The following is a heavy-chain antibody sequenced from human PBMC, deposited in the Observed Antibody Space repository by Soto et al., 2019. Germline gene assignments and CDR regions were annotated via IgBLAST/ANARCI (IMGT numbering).Heavy chain of an antibody. CDR3: AVKLPLSYYYGMDV. CDR1: GGSISSGGYY. CDR2: IHHSGST. J-gene: IGHJ6*02. V-gene: IGHV4-31*05. D-gene: IGHD3-10*01. Sequence: SETLSLTCNVPGGSISSGGYYWTWIRQHPGKGLEWIGNIHHSGSTFYNPSLKSRVSISVDTSKNQFSLKLSSVTAVYYCAVKLPLSYYYGMDVWGQGTTVTVS.